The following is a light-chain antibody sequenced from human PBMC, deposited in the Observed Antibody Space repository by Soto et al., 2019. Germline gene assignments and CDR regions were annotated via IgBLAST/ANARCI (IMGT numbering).Light chain of an antibody. V-gene: IGKV3-20*01. CDR2: GAS. CDR1: QSVSSSY. Sequence: EIVLTQSPGTLSLSPGERATLSCRASQSVSSSYLAWYQKKPGQAPRLLIYGASSRATGIPDRFSGSVSGTDLILTISRLEPDDFAVYYCQQYPGYTFGQGTKLEIK. CDR3: QQYPGYT. J-gene: IGKJ2*01.